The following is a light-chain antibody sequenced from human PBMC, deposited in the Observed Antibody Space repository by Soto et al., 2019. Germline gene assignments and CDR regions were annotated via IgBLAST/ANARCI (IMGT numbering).Light chain of an antibody. CDR1: QSVSSSY. Sequence: EIVLTQSPGTLPLSPGERATLSCRASQSVSSSYLAWYQQKPGQAPRLLTYGASSRATGIPDRCSGSGSGTDFTLTISRLEPEDFAVYYCQQYGSSPITFGGGTKVEIK. V-gene: IGKV3-20*01. CDR2: GAS. J-gene: IGKJ4*01. CDR3: QQYGSSPIT.